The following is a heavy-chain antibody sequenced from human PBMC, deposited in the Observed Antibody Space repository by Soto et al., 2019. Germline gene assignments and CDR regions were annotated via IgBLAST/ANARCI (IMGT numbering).Heavy chain of an antibody. CDR2: ITPFNGNT. Sequence: SVKISCKASGYTFTYRYLHWVRQAPGQALEWMGWITPFNGNTNYAQKFQDRVTITRDRSMSTAYMELSSLRSEHTAMYYCARSSCGGSCYFDYWGQGTLVTVSS. CDR1: GYTFTYRY. D-gene: IGHD2-15*01. V-gene: IGHV1-45*02. J-gene: IGHJ4*02. CDR3: ARSSCGGSCYFDY.